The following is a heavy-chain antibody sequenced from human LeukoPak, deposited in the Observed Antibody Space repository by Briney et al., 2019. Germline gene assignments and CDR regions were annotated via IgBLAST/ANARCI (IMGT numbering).Heavy chain of an antibody. CDR3: ARTITIFGALGYFDY. J-gene: IGHJ4*02. CDR2: IYYSGST. V-gene: IGHV4-31*03. CDR1: GTSISSGAYS. D-gene: IGHD3-3*01. Sequence: SQTLSLTCTVSGTSISSGAYSWSWVRQHPGKGLEWIAYIYYSGSTYYNPSLKRRVTISVDTSKNQSSLKLSSVTAADTAVYYCARTITIFGALGYFDYWGQGTLVTVSS.